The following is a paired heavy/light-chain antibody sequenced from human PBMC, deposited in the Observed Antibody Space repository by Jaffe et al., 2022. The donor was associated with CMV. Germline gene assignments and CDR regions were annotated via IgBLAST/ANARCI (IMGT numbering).Heavy chain of an antibody. Sequence: EVQLVESGGGLVKPGGSLRLSCAASGFTFSSYSMNWVRQAPGKGLEWVSSISSSSSYIYYADSVKGRFTISRDNAKNSLYLQMNSLRAEDTAVYYCARDPNIVVVPKGGWFDPWGQGTLVTVSS. CDR1: GFTFSSYS. J-gene: IGHJ5*02. CDR2: ISSSSSYI. CDR3: ARDPNIVVVPKGGWFDP. V-gene: IGHV3-21*01. D-gene: IGHD2-2*01.
Light chain of an antibody. CDR3: QSADSSGTSRV. V-gene: IGLV3-25*03. J-gene: IGLJ3*02. CDR2: KDS. Sequence: SYELTQPPSVSVSPGQTARITCSGDALPKQYAYWYQQKPGQAPVLVIYKDSERPSGIPERFSGSSSGTTVTLTISGVQAEDEADYYCQSADSSGTSRVFGGGTKLTVL. CDR1: ALPKQY.